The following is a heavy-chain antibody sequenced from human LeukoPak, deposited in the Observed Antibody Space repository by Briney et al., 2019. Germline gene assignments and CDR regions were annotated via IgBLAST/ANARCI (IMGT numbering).Heavy chain of an antibody. D-gene: IGHD5-18*01. Sequence: SETLSLTCTVSGGSISTYYWSWIRQPPGKGLEWIGFIYYSGSTNYNPFLKSRVTMSVDTSKNQFSLKLNSVTAADTAVYYCARWGMETSMVGDEVECTLFDYWGQGTLVTVSS. V-gene: IGHV4-59*01. J-gene: IGHJ4*02. CDR3: ARWGMETSMVGDEVECTLFDY. CDR1: GGSISTYY. CDR2: IYYSGST.